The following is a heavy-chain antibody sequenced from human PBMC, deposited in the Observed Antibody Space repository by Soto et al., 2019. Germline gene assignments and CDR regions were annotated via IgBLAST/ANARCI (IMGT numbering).Heavy chain of an antibody. CDR3: AIADYGDDDY. CDR2: IKAYSGNT. V-gene: IGHV1-18*01. D-gene: IGHD4-17*01. Sequence: GPEAKKPGASVKVSCKASGYTFATSTISGLRQAPGQGPEWMGGIKAYSGNTNYAQKLQGRLTMTTDTSTSTAYMELRSLTTDDTAIYYCAIADYGDDDYWGQGTLVTVSS. CDR1: GYTFATST. J-gene: IGHJ4*02.